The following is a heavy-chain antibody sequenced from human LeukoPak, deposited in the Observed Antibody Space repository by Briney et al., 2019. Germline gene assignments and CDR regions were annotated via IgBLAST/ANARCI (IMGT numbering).Heavy chain of an antibody. D-gene: IGHD2-15*01. V-gene: IGHV3-23*01. CDR2: ISGSGGST. CDR1: GFTFSSYA. Sequence: PGGSLRLSCAASGFTFSSYAMSWVRQAPGKGLEWVSAISGSGGSTYYADSVKGRFTISRDNSKNTLYLQMNSLRAEDTAVYYCAREIVVVVAATHYYYYGMDVWGQGTTVTVSS. J-gene: IGHJ6*02. CDR3: AREIVVVVAATHYYYYGMDV.